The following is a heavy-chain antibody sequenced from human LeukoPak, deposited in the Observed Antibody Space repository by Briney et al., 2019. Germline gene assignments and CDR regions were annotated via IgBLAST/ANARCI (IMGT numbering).Heavy chain of an antibody. D-gene: IGHD6-13*01. CDR2: ISGSGGST. J-gene: IGHJ4*02. CDR1: GFTFSTYA. Sequence: GGSLRLSCAASGFTFSTYAMSWVRQAPGKGLEWVSAISGSGGSTYYADSVKGRFTISRDNSKSTLYLQVNSLRAEDTAVYYCAKEGYSSTWYPDYWGQGTLVTVSS. V-gene: IGHV3-23*01. CDR3: AKEGYSSTWYPDY.